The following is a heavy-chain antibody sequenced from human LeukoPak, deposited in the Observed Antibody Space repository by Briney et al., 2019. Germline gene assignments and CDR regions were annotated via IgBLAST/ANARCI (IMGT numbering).Heavy chain of an antibody. CDR3: ARAPGGTAMVTGFGYMDV. V-gene: IGHV4-34*01. Sequence: SETLSLTCAVYGGSLSGYSWTWIRQPPGKGLEWIGEIDHSGSTNYNASLTSRVIISADTSQNQFSLKLTSVTVADTAVYYCARAPGGTAMVTGFGYMDVWGKGTTVTVSS. CDR1: GGSLSGYS. D-gene: IGHD5-18*01. J-gene: IGHJ6*03. CDR2: IDHSGST.